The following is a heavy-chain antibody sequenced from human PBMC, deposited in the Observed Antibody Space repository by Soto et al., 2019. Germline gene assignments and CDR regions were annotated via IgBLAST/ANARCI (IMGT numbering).Heavy chain of an antibody. CDR3: ARDRRDADTI. D-gene: IGHD3-3*01. CDR1: GFSVSSYY. V-gene: IGHV3-66*01. Sequence: EVQVVESGGGLVQPGGSLRLSCAASGFSVSSYYMSWFRQAPGKGLEWVSVIYRGGDIYYADSVQGRFTTSRDISRNSLDLQMNSLRVEDTAVYYCARDRRDADTIWGQGVVVTVSS. J-gene: IGHJ4*02. CDR2: IYRGGDI.